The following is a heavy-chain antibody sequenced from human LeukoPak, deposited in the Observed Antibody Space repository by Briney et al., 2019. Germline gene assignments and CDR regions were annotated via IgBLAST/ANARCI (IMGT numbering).Heavy chain of an antibody. D-gene: IGHD1-14*01. CDR3: ARAPRYGVAYFFDY. J-gene: IGHJ4*02. CDR1: GYTFTGYF. V-gene: IGHV1-18*04. Sequence: GASVKVSCKASGYTFTGYFVHWVRQAPGQGLEWMGWISPYDGKTDYAQKIQGRVTMTTDTSTSTAYMEVRSLRSDDTAVYYCARAPRYGVAYFFDYWGQGTLVTVSS. CDR2: ISPYDGKT.